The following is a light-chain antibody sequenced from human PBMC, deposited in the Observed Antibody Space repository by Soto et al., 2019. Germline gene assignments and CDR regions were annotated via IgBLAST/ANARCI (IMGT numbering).Light chain of an antibody. CDR1: QTVSNN. J-gene: IGKJ1*01. CDR2: GAS. V-gene: IGKV3-15*01. Sequence: EIVMTQSPATLSMSPGERVSISCRASQTVSNNLAWYQQKPGQAPRLLIYGASTRAIGVAARFSGSGSGTEFTLTITSLQSEDFATYYCQQYDSFSVTFGQGTKVEIK. CDR3: QQYDSFSVT.